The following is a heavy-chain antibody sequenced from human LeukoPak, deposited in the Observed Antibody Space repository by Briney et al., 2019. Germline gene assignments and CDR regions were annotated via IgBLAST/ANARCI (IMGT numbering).Heavy chain of an antibody. J-gene: IGHJ6*02. D-gene: IGHD4-17*01. CDR3: AKDQAATTVTPLGYYYYYGMDV. CDR2: ISWNSGSI. Sequence: GGSLRLSCAASGFTFDDYAMHWVRQAPGKGLEWVSCISWNSGSIGYADSVKGRFTISRDNAKNSLYLQMNSLRAEDTALYYCAKDQAATTVTPLGYYYYYGMDVWGQGTTVTVSS. V-gene: IGHV3-9*01. CDR1: GFTFDDYA.